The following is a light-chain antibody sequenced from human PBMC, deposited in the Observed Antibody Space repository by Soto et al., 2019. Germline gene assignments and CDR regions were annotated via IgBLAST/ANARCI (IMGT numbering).Light chain of an antibody. CDR3: CSYAGSGNV. V-gene: IGLV2-8*01. CDR1: SSDVGGYKY. J-gene: IGLJ1*01. CDR2: EVS. Sequence: QSALTQPPSASGSPGQSVTISCTGTSSDVGGYKYVSWYQQHPGKAPKLMIYEVSKRPSGVSDRFSGSKSGNTASLTISGLQADDEAEYYCCSYAGSGNVFGTGTKLTVL.